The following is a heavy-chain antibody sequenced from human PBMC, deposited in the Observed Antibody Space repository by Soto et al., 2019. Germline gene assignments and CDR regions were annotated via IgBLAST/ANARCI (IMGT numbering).Heavy chain of an antibody. D-gene: IGHD3-22*01. V-gene: IGHV3-23*01. CDR2: ISGSGGST. CDR1: GFTFSSYA. CDR3: AKDKGSGYMAFYI. Sequence: EVQLLESGGGLVQPGGSLRLSCAASGFTFSSYAMSWVRQAPGKGLEWVTAISGSGGSTYYADSVKGRFTISRDNSKNTLYLQMNSLRAEDTAVYYCAKDKGSGYMAFYIWGQGTMVTVSS. J-gene: IGHJ3*02.